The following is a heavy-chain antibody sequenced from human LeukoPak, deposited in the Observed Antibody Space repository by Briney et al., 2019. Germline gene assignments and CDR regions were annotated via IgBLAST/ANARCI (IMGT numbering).Heavy chain of an antibody. Sequence: SETLSLTCTVSGGSIRSSGYYWSWLRQPAGKGLEWIGRIYTSGSTNYNPSLKSRVTISVDTSKNQFSLKLSSVTAADTAVYYCARVSSGWYGGFDYWGQGTLVTVSS. CDR3: ARVSSGWYGGFDY. D-gene: IGHD6-19*01. J-gene: IGHJ4*02. CDR1: GGSIRSSGYY. CDR2: IYTSGST. V-gene: IGHV4-61*02.